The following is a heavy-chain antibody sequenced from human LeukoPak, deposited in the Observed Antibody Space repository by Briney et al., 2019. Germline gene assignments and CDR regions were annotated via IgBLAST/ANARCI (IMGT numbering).Heavy chain of an antibody. CDR3: AKARGGGSHDDFDY. Sequence: GGSLRLSCAASGFTFSTYWMHWVRQAPGKGLVWVSRIDTDGSSTSYADSVKGRFTISRDNAKNSLYLQMNSLRVEDTAIYYCAKARGGGSHDDFDYWGQGTLVTVSS. CDR1: GFTFSTYW. D-gene: IGHD1-26*01. J-gene: IGHJ4*02. V-gene: IGHV3-74*01. CDR2: IDTDGSST.